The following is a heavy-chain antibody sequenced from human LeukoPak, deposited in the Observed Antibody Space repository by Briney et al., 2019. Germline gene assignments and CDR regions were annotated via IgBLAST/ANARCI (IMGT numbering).Heavy chain of an antibody. D-gene: IGHD6-19*01. J-gene: IGHJ4*02. CDR1: GFMFRRFE. CDR2: ISSGAITM. CDR3: AVLAVASDFDY. Sequence: PGGSLRLSCAASGFMFRRFEMYWVRQAPGKGLEWIAYISSGAITMYYADSVKGRFTISRDDDKNSLFLQMNSLRAEDTAVYYCAVLAVASDFDYWGQGALVTVSS. V-gene: IGHV3-48*03.